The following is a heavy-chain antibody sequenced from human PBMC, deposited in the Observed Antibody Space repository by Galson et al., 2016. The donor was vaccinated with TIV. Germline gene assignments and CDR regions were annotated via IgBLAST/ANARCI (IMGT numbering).Heavy chain of an antibody. CDR2: ISGSGTTL. Sequence: SLRLSCAASRFTFSDYYMSWIRQAPGKGLEWVSEISGSGTTLFYADSVKGRFTISRDNAKSSLYLQMNSLRAEDTAIYYCATAIAAAGTFDHWGQGTLVTVSS. J-gene: IGHJ4*02. CDR1: RFTFSDYY. D-gene: IGHD6-13*01. CDR3: ATAIAAAGTFDH. V-gene: IGHV3-11*01.